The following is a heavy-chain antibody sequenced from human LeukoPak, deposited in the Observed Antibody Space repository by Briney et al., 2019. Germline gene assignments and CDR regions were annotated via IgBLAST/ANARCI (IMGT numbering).Heavy chain of an antibody. CDR3: ARVPFGTTSGAGAFDI. D-gene: IGHD1-7*01. V-gene: IGHV3-53*01. CDR1: GFTVSSNY. Sequence: GGSLRLSCAASGFTVSSNYMSWVRQAPGKGLEWVSVIYSGGSTYYADSVKGRFTISRDNSKNTLYLQMNSLRAEDTAVYYCARVPFGTTSGAGAFDIWGQGTMVTVSS. CDR2: IYSGGST. J-gene: IGHJ3*02.